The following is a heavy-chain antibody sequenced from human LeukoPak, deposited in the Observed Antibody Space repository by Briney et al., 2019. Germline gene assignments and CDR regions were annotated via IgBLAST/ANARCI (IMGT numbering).Heavy chain of an antibody. J-gene: IGHJ4*02. CDR3: ARGPKTSFDY. CDR2: ISGSGGST. CDR1: GFTFSSYA. V-gene: IGHV3-23*01. Sequence: GGSLRPSCAASGFTFSSYAMSWVRQAPGKGLEWVSAISGSGGSTYYADSVKGRFTISRDSAKNSLYLQMKGLRAEDTAIYYCARGPKTSFDYWGQGTLVTVSS.